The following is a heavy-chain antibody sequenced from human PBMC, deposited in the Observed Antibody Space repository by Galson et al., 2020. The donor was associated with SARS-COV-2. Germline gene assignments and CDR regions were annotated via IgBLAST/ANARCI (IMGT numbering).Heavy chain of an antibody. CDR3: PRDRGRLELWKTGGGFDY. Sequence: ASETLSLTCTVSGGSISNGGYYWNWIRQHPGKGLEWIGDIDDSGSTHYTPSLKSRVTISVDTSKNQFSLNLSSVTAADTAVYYCPRDRGRLELWKTGGGFDYWGQGTLVTVSS. CDR1: GGSISNGGYY. J-gene: IGHJ4*02. D-gene: IGHD5-18*01. V-gene: IGHV4-31*03. CDR2: IDDSGST.